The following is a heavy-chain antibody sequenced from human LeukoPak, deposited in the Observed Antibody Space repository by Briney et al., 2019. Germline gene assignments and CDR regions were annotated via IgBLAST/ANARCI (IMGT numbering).Heavy chain of an antibody. D-gene: IGHD5-18*01. CDR1: GGSFSGYY. Sequence: PSETLSLTCAVYGGSFSGYYWSWIRQPPGKGLEWIGEINHSGSTNYNPSLKSRVTISVDTSKNQFSLKLSSVTAADTAVYYCAREVRGYSYGSSSWGQGTLVTVSS. J-gene: IGHJ4*02. CDR2: INHSGST. V-gene: IGHV4-34*01. CDR3: AREVRGYSYGSSS.